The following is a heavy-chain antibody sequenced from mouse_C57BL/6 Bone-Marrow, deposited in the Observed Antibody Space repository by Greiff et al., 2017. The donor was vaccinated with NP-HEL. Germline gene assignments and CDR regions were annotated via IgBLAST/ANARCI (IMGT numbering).Heavy chain of an antibody. CDR3: ARYYGSSYYFDY. CDR1: GYAFSSYW. D-gene: IGHD1-1*01. CDR2: IYPGDGDT. Sequence: QVQLQQSGAELVKPGASVKISCKASGYAFSSYWMNWVKQRPGKGLEWIGQIYPGDGDTNYNGKFKGKATLTADKSSSTAYMQLSSLISDDSAVYFCARYYGSSYYFDYWGQGTTLTVSS. V-gene: IGHV1-80*01. J-gene: IGHJ2*01.